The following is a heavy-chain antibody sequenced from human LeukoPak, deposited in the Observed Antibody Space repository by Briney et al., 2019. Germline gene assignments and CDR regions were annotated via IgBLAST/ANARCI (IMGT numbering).Heavy chain of an antibody. CDR1: GYTFTNYG. CDR2: ISGYNGNS. V-gene: IGHV1-18*01. Sequence: ASVKVSCTASGYTFTNYGISWVRQAPGQGVEWMGWISGYNGNSNYAQNLQGRGTMTTDTSTSTAYMELRSLRSDDTAVYYCARASVYYSDIWGQGTMVTVSS. D-gene: IGHD2/OR15-2a*01. CDR3: ARASVYYSDI. J-gene: IGHJ3*02.